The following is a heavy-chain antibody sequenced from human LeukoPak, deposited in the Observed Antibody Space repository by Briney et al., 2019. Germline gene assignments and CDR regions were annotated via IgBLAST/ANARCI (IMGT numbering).Heavy chain of an antibody. CDR1: GYTFTGYY. V-gene: IGHV1-2*07. J-gene: IGHJ4*02. D-gene: IGHD1-1*01. CDR2: INPNSGGT. CDR3: AREGDGTTFDY. Sequence: ASVKVSCKASGYTFTGYYMHWVRQAPGQGLEWMGWINPNSGGTNYAHKFQGRVTMTRDTSISTAYMELSRLRSDDTAVYYCAREGDGTTFDYWGQGTLVTVSS.